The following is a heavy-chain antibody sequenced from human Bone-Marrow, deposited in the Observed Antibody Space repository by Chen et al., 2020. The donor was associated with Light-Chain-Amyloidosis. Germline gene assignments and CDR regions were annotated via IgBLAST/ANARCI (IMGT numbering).Heavy chain of an antibody. CDR1: GVTFSSYA. CDR3: AATFSSVTTYYYYYGMDV. V-gene: IGHV3-23*01. J-gene: IGHJ6*02. CDR2: ISGSGGST. Sequence: EVQLLESGGGLVQPGGSLRLYCAASGVTFSSYAIRWVRQAPGKGLEWVSAISGSGGSTYYADSVKGRFTISRDNSKNTLYLQMNSLRAEDTAVYYCAATFSSVTTYYYYYGMDVWGQGTTVTVSS. D-gene: IGHD4-17*01.